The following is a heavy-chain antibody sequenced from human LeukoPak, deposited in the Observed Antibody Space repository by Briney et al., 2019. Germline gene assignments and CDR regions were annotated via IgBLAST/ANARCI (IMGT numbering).Heavy chain of an antibody. CDR3: ARPKVYGAVEPYYFDY. V-gene: IGHV1-69*05. D-gene: IGHD4-17*01. CDR1: GDTFSSYA. J-gene: IGHJ4*02. Sequence: SVKVSCKASGDTFSSYAISWVRQAPAQGLEWMGGIIPIFGTASYAQKFQGRVTITTYESTSTAYMELSSLRSEDTAVYYCARPKVYGAVEPYYFDYWDQGPLVTVSS. CDR2: IIPIFGTA.